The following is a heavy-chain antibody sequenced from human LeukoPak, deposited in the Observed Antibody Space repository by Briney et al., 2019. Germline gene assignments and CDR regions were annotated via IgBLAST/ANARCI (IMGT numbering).Heavy chain of an antibody. V-gene: IGHV1-46*01. CDR2: INPRGGST. D-gene: IGHD6-6*01. CDR1: GYTFTSYY. CDR3: ARVGRDLIAARPGNWFDP. Sequence: ASVKVSCKASGYTFTSYYMHWVRQAPGQGLEWMGIINPRGGSTSYAQKFQGRVTMTRDTSTSTVYMELSSLRSEDTAVYYCARVGRDLIAARPGNWFDPWGQGTLVTVSS. J-gene: IGHJ5*02.